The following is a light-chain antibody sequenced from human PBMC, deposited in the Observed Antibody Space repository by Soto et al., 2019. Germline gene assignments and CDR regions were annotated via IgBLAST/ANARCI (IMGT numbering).Light chain of an antibody. CDR2: DAT. V-gene: IGLV2-23*02. Sequence: QSALTQPASVSGSPGQSITISCTGTSSDVGTYNLVSWYQHHPGKAPKLMIYDATKRPSGVSNRFSGSKSGNTASLTISGLQAEDEADYYCCSYAGSSTVYVFGTGTKVTV. CDR3: CSYAGSSTVYV. J-gene: IGLJ1*01. CDR1: SSDVGTYNL.